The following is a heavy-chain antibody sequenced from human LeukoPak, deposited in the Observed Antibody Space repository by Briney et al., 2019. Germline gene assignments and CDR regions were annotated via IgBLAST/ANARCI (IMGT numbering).Heavy chain of an antibody. CDR3: ARGKYCSSTSCHLYYFDY. V-gene: IGHV4-59*01. J-gene: IGHJ4*02. D-gene: IGHD2-2*01. CDR2: IYYSGST. CDR1: GGSISSYY. Sequence: WETLSLTCTVSGGSISSYYWSWIRQPPGKGLEWIGYIYYSGSTNYNPSLKSRVTISVDTSKNQFSLKLSSVTAADTAVYYCARGKYCSSTSCHLYYFDYWGQGTLVTVSS.